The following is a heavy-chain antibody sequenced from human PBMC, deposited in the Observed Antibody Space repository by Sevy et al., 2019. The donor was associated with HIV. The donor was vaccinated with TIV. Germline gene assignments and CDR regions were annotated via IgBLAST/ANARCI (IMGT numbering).Heavy chain of an antibody. Sequence: GGSLRLSCTASGFTFGDYAMSWVRQAPGKGLEWVSYISSSSSTIYYADSVKGRFTISRDNAKNSLYLQMNSLRAEDTAVYYCARWDFGVVIAFDYWGQGTLVTVSS. CDR2: ISSSSSTI. D-gene: IGHD3-3*01. V-gene: IGHV3-48*01. CDR1: GFTFGDYA. J-gene: IGHJ4*02. CDR3: ARWDFGVVIAFDY.